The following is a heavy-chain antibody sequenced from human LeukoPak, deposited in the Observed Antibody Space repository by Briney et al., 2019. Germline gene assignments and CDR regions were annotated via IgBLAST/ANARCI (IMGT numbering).Heavy chain of an antibody. CDR3: TRGGPVQWEALVY. J-gene: IGHJ4*02. V-gene: IGHV3-64*01. Sequence: PGGSLRLSCAASGSTFSSYAMHWVRQAPGKGLEYVSVISSNGGSTYYANSVKGRFTISRDNSKNTLYLQMGSLRAEDMAVYYCTRGGPVQWEALVYWGQGTLVTVSS. D-gene: IGHD1-26*01. CDR1: GSTFSSYA. CDR2: ISSNGGST.